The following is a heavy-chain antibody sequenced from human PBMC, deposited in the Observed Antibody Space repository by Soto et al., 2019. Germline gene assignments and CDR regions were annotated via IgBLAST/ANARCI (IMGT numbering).Heavy chain of an antibody. CDR2: IYPGDSDT. CDR1: GYSFTSYW. CDR3: ASGGVLDYYGSGSYYNLYGMDV. V-gene: IGHV5-51*01. D-gene: IGHD3-10*01. Sequence: GESLKLSCKGSGYSFTSYWIGWVRQMPGKGLEWMGIIYPGDSDTRYSPSFQGQVTISADKSISTAYLQWSSLKASDTAMYYCASGGVLDYYGSGSYYNLYGMDVWGQGTTVTDSS. J-gene: IGHJ6*02.